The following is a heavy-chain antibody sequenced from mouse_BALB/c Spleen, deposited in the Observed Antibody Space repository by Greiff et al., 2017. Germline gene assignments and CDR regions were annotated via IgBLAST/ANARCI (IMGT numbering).Heavy chain of an antibody. J-gene: IGHJ4*01. Sequence: VMLVESGPDLVAPSQNLSITCTVSGFSLISYGVHWVRQPPGKGPEWLVVIWSDGSTTYNSALKSRLSISKDNSKSQVFLKMNSLQTDDTAMYYCARAGTKGGFYYAMDYWGQGTSVTVSS. CDR1: GFSLISYG. D-gene: IGHD4-1*01. V-gene: IGHV2-6-2*01. CDR3: ARAGTKGGFYYAMDY. CDR2: IWSDGST.